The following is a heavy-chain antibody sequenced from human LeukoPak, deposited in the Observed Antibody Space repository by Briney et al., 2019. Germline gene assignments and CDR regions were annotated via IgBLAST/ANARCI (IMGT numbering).Heavy chain of an antibody. D-gene: IGHD3-10*01. V-gene: IGHV3-23*01. CDR1: GFTFGSYA. CDR2: ISESGGGT. Sequence: PGGSLRLSCAASGFTFGSYAMTWVRQAPGKWLEWVTAISESGGGTYYADSVKGRFTISRDNSKKMLYLQMNSLRAEDTAVYYCAKGNPLVRYGMDVWGQGTTVTVSS. J-gene: IGHJ6*02. CDR3: AKGNPLVRYGMDV.